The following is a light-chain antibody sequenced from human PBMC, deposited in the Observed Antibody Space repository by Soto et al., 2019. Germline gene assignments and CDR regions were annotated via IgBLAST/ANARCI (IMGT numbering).Light chain of an antibody. CDR3: QQYGSSPPGLT. CDR2: GAS. V-gene: IGKV3-20*01. J-gene: IGKJ4*01. Sequence: EIVLTQSPGTLSLSPGERATLSCRASQSVSSSYLAWYQQRPGQAPRLLIYGASSRATGSPDRFSGSGSGTDFTLTISRLGPDDFAVYYWQQYGSSPPGLTFGGGTKVEIK. CDR1: QSVSSSY.